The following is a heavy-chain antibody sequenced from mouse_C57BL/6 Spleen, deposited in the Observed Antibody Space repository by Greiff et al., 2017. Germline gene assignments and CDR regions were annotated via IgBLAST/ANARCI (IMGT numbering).Heavy chain of an antibody. Sequence: QVQLQQPGAELVRPGSSVKLSCKASGYTFTSYWMHWVKQRPIQGLEWIGNIDPSDSETHYNQKFKDKATLTVDKSSSTAYMQLSSLTSEDSAVYYCARRRDYYAMDYWGQGNSVTVSS. J-gene: IGHJ4*01. CDR2: IDPSDSET. CDR1: GYTFTSYW. CDR3: ARRRDYYAMDY. V-gene: IGHV1-52*01.